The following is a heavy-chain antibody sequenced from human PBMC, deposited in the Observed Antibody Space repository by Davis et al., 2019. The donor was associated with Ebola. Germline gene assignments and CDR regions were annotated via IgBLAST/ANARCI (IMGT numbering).Heavy chain of an antibody. CDR3: AKHRAPHWFDP. J-gene: IGHJ5*02. CDR2: IYYSGST. Sequence: SETLSLTCTVSGDSLNSGDYYWGWIRQPPGKGLEWIGSIYYSGSTYYNPSLKSRVTISVDMSKNQFSLKLSSVTAADTAVYYCAKHRAPHWFDPWGQGTLVTVSS. V-gene: IGHV4-39*01. CDR1: GDSLNSGDYY.